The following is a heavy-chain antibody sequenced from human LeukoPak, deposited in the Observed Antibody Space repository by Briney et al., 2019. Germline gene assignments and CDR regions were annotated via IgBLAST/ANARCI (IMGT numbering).Heavy chain of an antibody. V-gene: IGHV3-11*06. Sequence: GGSLRLFCAASGFTFSDYYMSWIRQAPGKGLEWVSYISSSSSYTNYADSVKGRFTISRDNAKNSLYLQMNSRRAEDTAVYYCARDSGVPAAMRYYYGMDVWGKGTTVTVSS. CDR3: ARDSGVPAAMRYYYGMDV. CDR2: ISSSSSYT. J-gene: IGHJ6*04. D-gene: IGHD2-2*01. CDR1: GFTFSDYY.